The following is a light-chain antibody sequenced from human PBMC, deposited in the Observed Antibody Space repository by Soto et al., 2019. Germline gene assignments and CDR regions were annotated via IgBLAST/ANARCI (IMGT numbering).Light chain of an antibody. J-gene: IGLJ1*01. CDR3: SSGSSVSFSV. CDR1: SSDVGGYNY. CDR2: EVS. V-gene: IGLV2-14*01. Sequence: QSVLTQPASVSGSPGQSITISCTGTSSDVGGYNYVSWYQQRPGKAPKLIIYEVSDPPSGVSNRFSGSKSGNTASLIISGLQTEDEADYYCSSGSSVSFSVFGTGTKVTVL.